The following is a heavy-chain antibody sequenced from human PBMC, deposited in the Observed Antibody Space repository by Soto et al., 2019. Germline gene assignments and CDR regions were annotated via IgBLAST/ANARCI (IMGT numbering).Heavy chain of an antibody. V-gene: IGHV3-11*05. CDR1: GFTFSDYY. CDR3: ARAPSGHLDY. CDR2: INSRSSYT. Sequence: QVQLVESGGGLVKPGGSLRLSCAASGFTFSDYYMSLIRQAPGKGLEWVSYINSRSSYTNYADSVKGRFTISRDNAKNSLYLQMNSLRAEDTAVYYCARAPSGHLDYWGQGTLITVSS. J-gene: IGHJ4*02. D-gene: IGHD1-26*01.